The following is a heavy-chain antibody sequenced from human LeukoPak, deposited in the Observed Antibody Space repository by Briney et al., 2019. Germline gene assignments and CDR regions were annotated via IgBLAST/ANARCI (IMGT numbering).Heavy chain of an antibody. CDR2: INSDGSST. Sequence: PGGSLRLSCAASGFTFSSYWMHWGRQAPGKGLVWVSRINSDGSSTSYADSVKGRLTISRDNAKNTLYLQMNSLRAEDTAVYYCARRGSAAAGDYWGQGTLVTVSS. D-gene: IGHD6-13*01. J-gene: IGHJ4*02. CDR3: ARRGSAAAGDY. V-gene: IGHV3-74*01. CDR1: GFTFSSYW.